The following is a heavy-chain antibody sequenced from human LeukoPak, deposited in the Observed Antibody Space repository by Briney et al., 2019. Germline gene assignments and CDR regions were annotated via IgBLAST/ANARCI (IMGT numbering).Heavy chain of an antibody. CDR1: GFSLSSFA. V-gene: IGHV3-23*01. J-gene: IGHJ4*02. D-gene: IGHD1-14*01. CDR3: VRAMGYNRNYFYY. CDR2: IGAGGSDT. Sequence: PGGSLRLSCAASGFSLSSFATTWVRQAPGKGLEWVSGIGAGGSDTYYADAVKGRFTISKDKFKNILYLQMNSLRAEDTAVYYCVRAMGYNRNYFYYWGQGTLVTVSS.